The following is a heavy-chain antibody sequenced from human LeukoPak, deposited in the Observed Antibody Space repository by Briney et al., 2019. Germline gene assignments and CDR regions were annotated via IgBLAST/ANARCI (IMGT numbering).Heavy chain of an antibody. CDR3: ARLALAAAGTGGAFDI. CDR1: GSSFTNYW. Sequence: GESLKISCKGSGSSFTNYWIGWVRQMPGKGLEWMGIIYPGDSDTRYSPSFQGQVTISADKSISTAYLQWSSLKASDTAMYYCARLALAAAGTGGAFDIWGQGTMVTVSS. J-gene: IGHJ3*02. D-gene: IGHD6-13*01. CDR2: IYPGDSDT. V-gene: IGHV5-51*01.